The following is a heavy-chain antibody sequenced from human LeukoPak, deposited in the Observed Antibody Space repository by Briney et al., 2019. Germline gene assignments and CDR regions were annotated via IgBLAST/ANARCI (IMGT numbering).Heavy chain of an antibody. Sequence: WIRQPPGKGLEWIGSIYYSGSTYYNPSLKSRVTISVDTSKNQFSLKLSSVTAADTAVYYCARGGGTYYFDYWGQGTLVTVSS. J-gene: IGHJ4*02. CDR2: IYYSGST. V-gene: IGHV4-39*07. D-gene: IGHD1-26*01. CDR3: ARGGGTYYFDY.